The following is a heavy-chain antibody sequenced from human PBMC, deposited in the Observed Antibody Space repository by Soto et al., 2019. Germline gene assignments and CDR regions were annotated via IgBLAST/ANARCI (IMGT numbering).Heavy chain of an antibody. CDR1: GYTFTSYG. D-gene: IGHD3-22*01. CDR2: ISAYNGNT. CDR3: ARDRLRGYDSSGFYS. V-gene: IGHV1-18*01. Sequence: ASVKVSCKASGYTFTSYGISWVRQAPGQGLEWMGWISAYNGNTNYAQKLQGRVTMTTDTSTSTAYMELRSLRSDDTAVYYCARDRLRGYDSSGFYSWGQGTMVTSPQ. J-gene: IGHJ4*02.